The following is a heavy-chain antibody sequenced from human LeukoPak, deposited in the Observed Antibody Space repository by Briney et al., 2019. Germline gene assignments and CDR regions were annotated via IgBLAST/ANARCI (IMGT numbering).Heavy chain of an antibody. D-gene: IGHD3-22*01. CDR3: ARVDWMIGAFDI. CDR1: GFTVSTYS. V-gene: IGHV3-48*02. Sequence: GGSLRLSCAASGFTVSTYSMNWVRQAPGKGLEWVSYITSSSSTIYYAYSVKGRFTISRDNAKNSLYLQMNSLRDEDTAVYYCARVDWMIGAFDIWGQGTMVTVSS. J-gene: IGHJ3*02. CDR2: ITSSSSTI.